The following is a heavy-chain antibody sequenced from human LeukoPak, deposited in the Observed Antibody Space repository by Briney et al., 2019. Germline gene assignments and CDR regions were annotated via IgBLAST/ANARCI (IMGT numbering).Heavy chain of an antibody. CDR3: ARDSHYYGSALF. V-gene: IGHV4-4*07. CDR1: GGSISSYY. Sequence: SETLSLTCTVSGGSISSYYWSWIRQPAGKGLEWIGRMYTSGSTNYNPSLKSRVTMSVDTSKNQFSLKLSSVTAADTAVYYCARDSHYYGSALFWGQGTMVTVSS. CDR2: MYTSGST. J-gene: IGHJ3*01. D-gene: IGHD3-10*01.